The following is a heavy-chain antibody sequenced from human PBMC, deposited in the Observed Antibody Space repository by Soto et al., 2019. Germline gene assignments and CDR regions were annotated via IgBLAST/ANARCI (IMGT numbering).Heavy chain of an antibody. D-gene: IGHD6-6*01. CDR1: GYTFTSYA. CDR3: ARVPRLIAARQAQPWFDP. J-gene: IGHJ5*02. V-gene: IGHV7-4-1*01. CDR2: INTNTGNP. Sequence: ASVKVSCKASGYTFTSYAMNWVRQAPGQGLEWMGWINTNTGNPTYAQGFTGRFVFSLDTSVSTAYLQICSLKAEDTAVYYCARVPRLIAARQAQPWFDPWGQGTLVTVSS.